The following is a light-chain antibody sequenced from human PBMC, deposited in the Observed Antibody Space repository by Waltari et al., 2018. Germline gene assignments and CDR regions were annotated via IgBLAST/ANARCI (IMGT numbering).Light chain of an antibody. CDR2: EGT. Sequence: QSALTQPASVSGSPGQSITISCTGTSSDVGTYNLVSWYQQHPGKAPKLMIYEGTKRPSGVSNLFSGSKSGNTASLTSSGLQAEDEAHYCCCSYAGVRPHVVFGGGTQLTVL. CDR3: CSYAGVRPHVV. V-gene: IGLV2-23*01. CDR1: SSDVGTYNL. J-gene: IGLJ2*01.